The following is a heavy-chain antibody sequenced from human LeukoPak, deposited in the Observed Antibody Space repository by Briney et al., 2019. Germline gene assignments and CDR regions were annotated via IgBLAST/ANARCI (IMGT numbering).Heavy chain of an antibody. CDR2: ISSSSSYI. J-gene: IGHJ4*02. V-gene: IGHV3-21*01. Sequence: GGSLRLSCAASGFTFSSYSMNWVRQAPGKGLECVSSISSSSSYIYYADSVKGRFTISRDNAKNSLYLQMNSLRAEDTAVYYCARAPGYSYAFDYWGQGTMVTVSS. D-gene: IGHD5-18*01. CDR1: GFTFSSYS. CDR3: ARAPGYSYAFDY.